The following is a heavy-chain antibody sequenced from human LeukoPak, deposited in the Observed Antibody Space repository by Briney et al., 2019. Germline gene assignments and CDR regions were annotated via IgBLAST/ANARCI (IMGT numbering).Heavy chain of an antibody. J-gene: IGHJ2*01. CDR2: ISAYNGNT. Sequence: ASVKVSCKASGYTFTSYGISWVRQAPGQGLEWMGWISAYNGNTNYAQKLQGRVTMTTDTSTSTAYMELSSLRSEDTAVYYCARDKSPTVAPYLSNWYFDLWGRGTLVTVSS. CDR1: GYTFTSYG. D-gene: IGHD2-21*01. V-gene: IGHV1-18*01. CDR3: ARDKSPTVAPYLSNWYFDL.